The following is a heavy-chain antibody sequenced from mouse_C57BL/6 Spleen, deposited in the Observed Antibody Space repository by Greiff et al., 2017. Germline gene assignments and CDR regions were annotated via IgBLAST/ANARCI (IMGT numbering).Heavy chain of an antibody. Sequence: QVQLQQPGAELVKPGASVKLSCKASGYTFTSYWMQWVKQRPGQGLEWIGEIDPSDSYTNYTQKFKGKATLTVDTSSSTAYMQLSSLTSEDSAVYYCARPAYYSNYWYFDVWGTGTTVTVSS. J-gene: IGHJ1*03. V-gene: IGHV1-50*01. CDR3: ARPAYYSNYWYFDV. D-gene: IGHD2-5*01. CDR2: IDPSDSYT. CDR1: GYTFTSYW.